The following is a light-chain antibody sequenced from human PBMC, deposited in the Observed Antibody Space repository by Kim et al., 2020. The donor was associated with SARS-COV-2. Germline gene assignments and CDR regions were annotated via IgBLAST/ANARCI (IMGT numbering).Light chain of an antibody. CDR2: YKH. V-gene: IGLV1-44*01. Sequence: GQRVTISCSGGSTNIGRNTVNWYQQLPGTAPTLLSYYKHQRPSGVPDRFSGSMSGTSASLAIGGLQSEDESDYFCAAWDDSLDGVLFGGGTKLTVL. J-gene: IGLJ2*01. CDR3: AAWDDSLDGVL. CDR1: STNIGRNT.